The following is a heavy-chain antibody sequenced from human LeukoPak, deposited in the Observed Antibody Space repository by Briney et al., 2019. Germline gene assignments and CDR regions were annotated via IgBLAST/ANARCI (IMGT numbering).Heavy chain of an antibody. J-gene: IGHJ4*02. CDR3: ARTAFGGVIDDY. CDR1: GFTVSSNY. Sequence: PGGSLRLSCAASGFTVSSNYMSWVRQAPGKGLEWVSVIYSGGITYYADSGKGRFTHSRDNSKNTLDLQMNSLRGEDTAVYYCARTAFGGVIDDYWGQGTLVTVSS. D-gene: IGHD3-16*02. V-gene: IGHV3-53*01. CDR2: IYSGGIT.